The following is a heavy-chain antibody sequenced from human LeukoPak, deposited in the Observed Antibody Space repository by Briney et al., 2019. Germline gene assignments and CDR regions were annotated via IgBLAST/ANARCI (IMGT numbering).Heavy chain of an antibody. V-gene: IGHV3-21*01. J-gene: IGHJ6*03. D-gene: IGHD6-19*01. CDR2: ISSSSSYI. CDR3: ARRTGGSSGWAYYYYYMDV. Sequence: GGSLRLSCAASGFTFSSYSMNWVRQAPGKGLEWVSSISSSSSYIYYADSVKGRFTISRDNAKNSLYLQMNSLRAEDTAVYYCARRTGGSSGWAYYYYYMDVWGKGTTVTISS. CDR1: GFTFSSYS.